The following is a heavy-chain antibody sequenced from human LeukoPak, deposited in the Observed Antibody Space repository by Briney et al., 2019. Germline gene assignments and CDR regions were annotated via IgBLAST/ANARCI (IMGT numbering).Heavy chain of an antibody. CDR3: AREEYGGVYFDY. CDR1: GFTFSNYD. J-gene: IGHJ4*02. D-gene: IGHD4-23*01. V-gene: IGHV3-13*01. Sequence: GGSLRLSCAASGFTFSNYDMHWVRQATGIGLEWVSTIGTAADTLYPASVKGRFTISRDNSKNTLFLQMHSLRIEDTAVYYCAREEYGGVYFDYWGQGTLVTVSS. CDR2: IGTAADT.